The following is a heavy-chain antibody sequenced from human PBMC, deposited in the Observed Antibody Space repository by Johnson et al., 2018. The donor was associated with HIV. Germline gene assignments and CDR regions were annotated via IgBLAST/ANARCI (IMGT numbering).Heavy chain of an antibody. Sequence: VQLVESGGGLVQPGRSLRLSCAASGFTFDDYGMSWVRQAPGKGLEWVSGINWNGGSTGYADSVKGRFTISRDNAKNSLYLQMNSLRAEDTALYYCASGGPLSGSDECCFDVWGQGTMVTVSS. CDR2: INWNGGST. CDR3: ASGGPLSGSDECCFDV. CDR1: GFTFDDYG. J-gene: IGHJ3*01. V-gene: IGHV3-20*04. D-gene: IGHD1-26*01.